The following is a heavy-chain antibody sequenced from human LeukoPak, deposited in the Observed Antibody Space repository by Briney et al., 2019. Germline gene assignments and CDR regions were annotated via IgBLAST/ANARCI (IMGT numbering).Heavy chain of an antibody. CDR1: GFTFSSYS. V-gene: IGHV3-21*01. D-gene: IGHD1/OR15-1a*01. CDR3: ARVKEQPLAEFDY. CDR2: ISSSSSYI. Sequence: GGSLRLSCAASGFTFSSYSMNGVRQAPGKGVEWASSISSSSSYIYYADSVKGRFTISRDNAKNSLYLQMNSLRAEDTAVYYCARVKEQPLAEFDYWGQGTLVTVSS. J-gene: IGHJ4*02.